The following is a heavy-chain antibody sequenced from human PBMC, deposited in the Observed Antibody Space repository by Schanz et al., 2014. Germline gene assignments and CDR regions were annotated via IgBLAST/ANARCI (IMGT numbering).Heavy chain of an antibody. CDR2: ISAYNGHT. J-gene: IGHJ3*02. D-gene: IGHD3-10*01. CDR3: ARDRNPFGSYAFDI. CDR1: GYTFTSYG. Sequence: QVQLVQSGAEVKKPGSSVKVSCKASGYTFTSYGISWVRQAPGQGLEWMGWISAYNGHTNYAQKFQGRVTMTRDTSITTAYMELSRLRFDDTAVYYCARDRNPFGSYAFDIWGQGTMVTVSS. V-gene: IGHV1-18*01.